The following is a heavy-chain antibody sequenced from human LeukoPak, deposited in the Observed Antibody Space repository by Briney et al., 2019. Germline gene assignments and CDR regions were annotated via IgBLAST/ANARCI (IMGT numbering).Heavy chain of an antibody. CDR1: GFTFSTYA. CDR3: AREMVFGEP. Sequence: KPGGSLRLSCAASGFTFSTYAMSWVRQAPGKGLEWVSSISSSSVYKYYADSVKGRFTISRDNAKNSLFLQMNRLRAEDTAVYYCAREMVFGEPWGQGTLVTVSS. D-gene: IGHD3-10*02. V-gene: IGHV3-21*01. CDR2: ISSSSVYK. J-gene: IGHJ4*02.